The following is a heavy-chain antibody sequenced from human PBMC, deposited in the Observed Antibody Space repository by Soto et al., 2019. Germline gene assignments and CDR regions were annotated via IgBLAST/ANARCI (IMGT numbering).Heavy chain of an antibody. CDR2: IWYDGSSQ. CDR3: VRRGLMSGYDY. Sequence: QVQLVESGGGVVQPAGSLRLSCAASGFTFSRYGMHWVRQAPGKGLEWVAVIWYDGSSQYYAGSVKGRFTICRDNSKNTLYLEMNSPRAEERAVYYWVRRGLMSGYDYLGQGTLVTVSS. CDR1: GFTFSRYG. D-gene: IGHD5-12*01. V-gene: IGHV3-33*01. J-gene: IGHJ4*02.